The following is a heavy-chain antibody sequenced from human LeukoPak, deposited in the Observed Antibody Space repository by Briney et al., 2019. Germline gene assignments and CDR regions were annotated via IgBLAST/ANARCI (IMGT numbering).Heavy chain of an antibody. CDR3: ARDNLITTTGVEFDY. J-gene: IGHJ4*02. V-gene: IGHV3-74*01. Sequence: PGGSLRLSCVASGFTFSSYWMHWVRQTPGKGLVWISRINSDGRSTSYADSVKGRFTISRDNAKNTLYLQMNSLRAEDTAVYYCARDNLITTTGVEFDYSGQGTLVTVSS. D-gene: IGHD1-1*01. CDR2: INSDGRST. CDR1: GFTFSSYW.